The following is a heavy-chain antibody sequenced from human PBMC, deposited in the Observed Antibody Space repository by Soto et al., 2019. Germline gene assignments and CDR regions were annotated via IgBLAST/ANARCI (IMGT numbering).Heavy chain of an antibody. Sequence: PSETLSLTCAVYGGSFSGYYWSSIRQPPGKGLEWIGEINHSGSTNYNPSLKSRVTISLDTSKNQFSLKLNSVTAADTAVYYCARGRGIAAGGTGYHYYYGMDVWGQGTTVTVSS. V-gene: IGHV4-34*01. CDR2: INHSGST. CDR1: GGSFSGYY. D-gene: IGHD6-13*01. J-gene: IGHJ6*02. CDR3: ARGRGIAAGGTGYHYYYGMDV.